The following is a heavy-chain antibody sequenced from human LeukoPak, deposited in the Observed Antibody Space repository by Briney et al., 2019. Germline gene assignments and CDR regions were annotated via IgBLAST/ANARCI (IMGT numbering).Heavy chain of an antibody. CDR2: INHSGST. D-gene: IGHD6-6*01. CDR3: ARLHGLSQLVRNYRNWFDP. V-gene: IGHV4-34*01. Sequence: GSLRLSCAASGFTFNNYAMNWIRQPPGKGLEWIGEINHSGSTNYNPSLKSRVTISVDTSKNQFSLKLSSVTAADTAVYYCARLHGLSQLVRNYRNWFDPWGQGTLVTVSS. CDR1: GFTFNNYA. J-gene: IGHJ5*02.